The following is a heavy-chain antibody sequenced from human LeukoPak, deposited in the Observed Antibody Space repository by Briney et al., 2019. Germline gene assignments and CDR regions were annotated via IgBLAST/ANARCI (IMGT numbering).Heavy chain of an antibody. D-gene: IGHD1-26*01. J-gene: IGHJ5*02. Sequence: GSVKVSCKASGYTFTSYDINWVRQATGQGLEWMGWMNPNSGNTGYAQKFQGRVTMTRNTSISTAYMELSSLRSEDTAVYYCARSPPTLWDLKFDPWGQGTLVTVSS. CDR3: ARSPPTLWDLKFDP. V-gene: IGHV1-8*01. CDR1: GYTFTSYD. CDR2: MNPNSGNT.